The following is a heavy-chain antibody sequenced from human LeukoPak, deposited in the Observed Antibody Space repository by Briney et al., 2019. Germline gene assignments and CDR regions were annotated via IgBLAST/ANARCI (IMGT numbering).Heavy chain of an antibody. J-gene: IGHJ4*02. CDR1: GLTFSTSG. CDR2: IGPTGSDR. Sequence: GGSLRLSCTASGLTFSTSGFNWVRQAPGKGLEWVASIGPTGSDRYHAHSIKGRFTISRDNANNFLYLQMNRLRAEDTAVYYCATETNGRHYDYWGQGTLLTVSS. CDR3: ATETNGRHYDY. D-gene: IGHD1-14*01. V-gene: IGHV3-21*06.